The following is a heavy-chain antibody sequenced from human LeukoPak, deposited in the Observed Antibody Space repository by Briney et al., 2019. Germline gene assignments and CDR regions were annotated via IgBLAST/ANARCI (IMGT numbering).Heavy chain of an antibody. CDR2: VSYSGST. CDR1: GGSISSYY. Sequence: PSETLSLTCTVSGGSISSYYWGWIRQSPGKGLEWIASVSYSGSTYYNPSLKSRVTISVDTSKNQFSLKLSSVTAADTAVYYCARLSSSWYQDWYFDLWGRGTLVTVSS. CDR3: ARLSSSWYQDWYFDL. D-gene: IGHD6-13*01. V-gene: IGHV4-39*07. J-gene: IGHJ2*01.